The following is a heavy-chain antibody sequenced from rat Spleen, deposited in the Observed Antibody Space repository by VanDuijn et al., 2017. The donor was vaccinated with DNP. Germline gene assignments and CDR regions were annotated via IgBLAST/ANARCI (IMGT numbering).Heavy chain of an antibody. Sequence: EVQLVESGGGLVQPGRSLKLSCAASGFTFSDYNMAWVRQAPKKGLEWVATIIYDGSRTYYRDSVKGRFTISRDNAKSTLYLQMNSLRSEDTATYYCKVGARYWGQGVMVTVSS. D-gene: IGHD5-1*01. CDR3: KVGARY. V-gene: IGHV5S10*01. J-gene: IGHJ2*01. CDR2: IIYDGSRT. CDR1: GFTFSDYN.